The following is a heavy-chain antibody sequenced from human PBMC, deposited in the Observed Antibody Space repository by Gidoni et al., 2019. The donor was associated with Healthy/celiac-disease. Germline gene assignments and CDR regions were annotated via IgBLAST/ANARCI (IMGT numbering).Heavy chain of an antibody. V-gene: IGHV4-34*01. J-gene: IGHJ5*02. D-gene: IGHD6-19*01. CDR2: INHSGST. Sequence: QVQLQQWGAGLLKPSETLSLTCAVYGGYFIGYYWSWIRQPPGKGLELIGEINHSGSTNYNPSLKSRVTISVDTSKNQFSLKLSSVTAADTAVYYCARLGPWRQWLVAGPPYWFDPWGQGTLVTVSS. CDR3: ARLGPWRQWLVAGPPYWFDP. CDR1: GGYFIGYY.